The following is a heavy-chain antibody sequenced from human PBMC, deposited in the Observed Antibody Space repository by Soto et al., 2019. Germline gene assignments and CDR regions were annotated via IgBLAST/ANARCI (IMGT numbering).Heavy chain of an antibody. Sequence: SVKVSCKASGGTFSSYAISWVRQAPGQGLEWMGGIIPIFGTANYAQKFQGRVTITADESTSTAYMELSSLRPEDTAVYYCASKALTGTRYYYGMDVWGQGTTVTVSS. D-gene: IGHD1-7*01. CDR1: GGTFSSYA. CDR2: IIPIFGTA. V-gene: IGHV1-69*13. J-gene: IGHJ6*02. CDR3: ASKALTGTRYYYGMDV.